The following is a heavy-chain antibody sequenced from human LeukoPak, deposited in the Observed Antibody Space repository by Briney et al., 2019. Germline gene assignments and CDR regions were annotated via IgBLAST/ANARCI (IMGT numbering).Heavy chain of an antibody. CDR1: GFTLSDYY. CDR2: ISSSGIHI. V-gene: IGHV3-11*04. CDR3: ARGYVNWRWFANWFDP. J-gene: IGHJ5*02. Sequence: GGSLRLSCAASGFTLSDYYMIWIRQAPGKGLEWVSYISSSGIHIYYADSVKGRFTISRDNAKNSLYLQMNSLRAEDTAVYYCARGYVNWRWFANWFDPWGQGTLVTVSS. D-gene: IGHD4-23*01.